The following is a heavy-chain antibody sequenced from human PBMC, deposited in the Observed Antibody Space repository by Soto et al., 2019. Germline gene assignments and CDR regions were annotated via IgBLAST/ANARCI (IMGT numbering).Heavy chain of an antibody. Sequence: SLKFSCKASGGTFSSYAISWVRQAPGQGLEWMGGIIPIFGTANYAQQFQGRVTMTTDTSTSTAYMELRSLGSDDTAMYFCAIYHLELFRFDYWGQGTLVTVSS. J-gene: IGHJ4*02. CDR3: AIYHLELFRFDY. V-gene: IGHV1-69*05. CDR1: GGTFSSYA. CDR2: IIPIFGTA. D-gene: IGHD2-2*01.